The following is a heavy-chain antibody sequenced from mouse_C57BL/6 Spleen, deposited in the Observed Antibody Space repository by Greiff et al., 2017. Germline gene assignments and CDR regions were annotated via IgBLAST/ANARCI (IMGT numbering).Heavy chain of an antibody. D-gene: IGHD2-12*01. CDR2: IWSGGST. J-gene: IGHJ1*03. CDR1: GFSLTSYG. CDR3: ARMTYSDWYFDV. Sequence: VMLVESGPGLVQPSQSLSITCTVSGFSLTSYGVHWVRQSPGKGLEWLGVIWSGGSTDYNAAFISRLSISKDNSKSQVFFKMNSLQADDTAIYYCARMTYSDWYFDVWGTGTTVTVSS. V-gene: IGHV2-2*01.